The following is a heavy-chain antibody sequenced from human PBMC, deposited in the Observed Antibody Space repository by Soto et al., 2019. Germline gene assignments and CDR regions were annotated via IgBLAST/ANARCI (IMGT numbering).Heavy chain of an antibody. D-gene: IGHD3-10*01. CDR2: IYYSGST. CDR1: GGSISSYY. CDR3: ARRYGSAFDI. Sequence: SLTCAVSGGSISSYYWSWIRQPPGKGLEWIGYIYYSGSTNYNPSLKSRVTISVDTSKNQFSLKLSSVTAADTAVYYCARRYGSAFDIWGQGTMVTVS. J-gene: IGHJ3*02. V-gene: IGHV4-59*01.